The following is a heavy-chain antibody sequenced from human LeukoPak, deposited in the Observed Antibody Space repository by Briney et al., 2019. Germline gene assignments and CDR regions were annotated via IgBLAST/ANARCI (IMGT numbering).Heavy chain of an antibody. CDR2: ISGSGGST. CDR3: ARSGYYDSSGYYYNWFDP. D-gene: IGHD3-22*01. J-gene: IGHJ5*02. Sequence: GGSLRLSCAASGFTFSSYGMNWVRQAPGKGLEWVSGISGSGGSTYYADSVKGRFTISRDNSKNTLYLQMNSLRAEDTAVYYCARSGYYDSSGYYYNWFDPWGQGTLVTVSS. CDR1: GFTFSSYG. V-gene: IGHV3-23*01.